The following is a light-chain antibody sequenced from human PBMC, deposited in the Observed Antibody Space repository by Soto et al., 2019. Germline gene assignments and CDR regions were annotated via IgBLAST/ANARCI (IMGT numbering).Light chain of an antibody. V-gene: IGKV1-9*01. CDR3: QQLKSYPLS. CDR2: AAS. Sequence: DIQLTQSPSFLSASVGDRVTLTCRTSQDISSYLAWYQQKPGKSPQLLISAASTLQSGVPSRFSGSGSGTEFTLTISSLQPEDFATYYCQQLKSYPLSFGVGTKVEI. CDR1: QDISSY. J-gene: IGKJ4*01.